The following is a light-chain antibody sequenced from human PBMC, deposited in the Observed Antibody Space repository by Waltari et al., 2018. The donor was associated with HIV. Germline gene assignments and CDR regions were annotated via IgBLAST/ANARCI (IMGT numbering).Light chain of an antibody. CDR2: WAS. CDR1: QSVLYSSNSKNY. Sequence: DIVMTQSPDSLAVSLGERATINCKSSQSVLYSSNSKNYLAWYQQKPGQPPKLLIYWASTRESGVPDRFSGSGSGTDFTLTSSILQAEDVAVYYCQQYYSTPRTFGGGTKVEIK. CDR3: QQYYSTPRT. J-gene: IGKJ4*01. V-gene: IGKV4-1*01.